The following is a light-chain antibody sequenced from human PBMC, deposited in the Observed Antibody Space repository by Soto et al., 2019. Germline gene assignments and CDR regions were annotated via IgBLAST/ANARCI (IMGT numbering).Light chain of an antibody. CDR2: LEGSGSY. Sequence: QLVLTQSSSASASLGSSVKLTCTLSSGHSSYIIAWHQQQPGKAPRYLMKLEGSGSYNKGSGVPDRFSGSSSGADRYLTISNLQSEDEADYYCETWDSNTVVFGGGTKLNVL. CDR1: SGHSSYI. V-gene: IGLV4-60*03. CDR3: ETWDSNTVV. J-gene: IGLJ2*01.